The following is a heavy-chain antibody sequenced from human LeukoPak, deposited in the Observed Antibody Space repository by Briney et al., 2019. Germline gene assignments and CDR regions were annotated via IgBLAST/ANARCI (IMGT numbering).Heavy chain of an antibody. CDR3: VRGGPYGDYDAY. D-gene: IGHD4-17*01. CDR1: GLTFSMYA. Sequence: GGSLRLSCAASGLTFSMYAMSWVRQAPGKEMECVSYISSDNTYTNYADSVRGRFTISRDNAKNSLYLQMNSLRAEDTAVYYCVRGGPYGDYDAYWGQGTLVTVSS. J-gene: IGHJ4*02. V-gene: IGHV3-11*06. CDR2: ISSDNTYT.